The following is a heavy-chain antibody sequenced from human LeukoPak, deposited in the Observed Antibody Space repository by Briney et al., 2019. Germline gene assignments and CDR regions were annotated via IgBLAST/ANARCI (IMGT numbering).Heavy chain of an antibody. J-gene: IGHJ4*02. V-gene: IGHV3-64*01. CDR3: ARGLSGYASSLGY. Sequence: PGGSLRLSCAASGFTFSSYAMHWVRQAPGKGLEYVSAISSNGGSTYYANSVKGRFTISRDNSKNTLYLQMNSLRAEDTAVYYCARGLSGYASSLGYWGQGTLVTVSA. CDR1: GFTFSSYA. CDR2: ISSNGGST. D-gene: IGHD6-6*01.